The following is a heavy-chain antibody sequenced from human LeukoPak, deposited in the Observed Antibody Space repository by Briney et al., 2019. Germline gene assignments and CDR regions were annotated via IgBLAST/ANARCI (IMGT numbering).Heavy chain of an antibody. V-gene: IGHV1-8*01. CDR3: ARGRVLRYFDWLLSGDDAFDI. CDR2: MNPNSGNT. Sequence: ASVKVSCKASGYTFTTYDINSVRQATGQGLAWMGWMNPNSGNTGYARKFQGRVTMTRSTSISTAYMELSSLRFEETAVYYCARGRVLRYFDWLLSGDDAFDIWGQGTMVTVSS. J-gene: IGHJ3*02. CDR1: GYTFTTYD. D-gene: IGHD3-9*01.